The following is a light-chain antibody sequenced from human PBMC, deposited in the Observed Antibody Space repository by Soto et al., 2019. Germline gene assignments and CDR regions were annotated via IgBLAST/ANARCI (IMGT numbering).Light chain of an antibody. J-gene: IGKJ3*01. Sequence: DIQLTKSPSFLSASVGDRVTITCRASQGISSYLAWYQQRPGEPPELLIYGASTLQSGVASRFSGSGSGTEFTLTISILQPEDFATYFCQQLNSFPPLFTFGPGTTVDIK. CDR2: GAS. V-gene: IGKV1-9*01. CDR3: QQLNSFPPLFT. CDR1: QGISSY.